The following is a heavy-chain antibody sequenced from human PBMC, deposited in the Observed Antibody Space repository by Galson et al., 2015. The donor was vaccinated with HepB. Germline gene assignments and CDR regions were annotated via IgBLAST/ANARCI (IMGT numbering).Heavy chain of an antibody. CDR1: GYAFTSYA. J-gene: IGHJ4*02. D-gene: IGHD2-2*01. CDR3: ARISDRYCSSTSCDDY. CDR2: INAGNGNT. V-gene: IGHV1-3*01. Sequence: SVKVSCKASGYAFTSYAMHWVRQAPGQRLEWMGWINAGNGNTKYSQKFQGRVTITRDTSASTAYMELSSLRSEDTAVYYCARISDRYCSSTSCDDYWGQGTLVTVSS.